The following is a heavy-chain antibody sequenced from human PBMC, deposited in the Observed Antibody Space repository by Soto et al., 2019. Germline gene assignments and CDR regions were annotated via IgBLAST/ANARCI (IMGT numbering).Heavy chain of an antibody. CDR3: ARQGSSDTLAAAGSSNYYYYGMDV. J-gene: IGHJ6*02. CDR2: TYYSGST. D-gene: IGHD6-13*01. Sequence: PETLPLTCPVSGGSISSSSYYWGWIRQPPGKGLEWIGHTYYSGSTYYNPSLKSRVTISVDTSKNQFSLKLSSVTAADTAVYYCARQGSSDTLAAAGSSNYYYYGMDVWGQGTTVTVSS. CDR1: GGSISSSSYY. V-gene: IGHV4-39*01.